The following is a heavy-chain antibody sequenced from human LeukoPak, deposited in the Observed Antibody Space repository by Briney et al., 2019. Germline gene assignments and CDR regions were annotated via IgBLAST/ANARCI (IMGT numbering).Heavy chain of an antibody. CDR2: INPSGGSA. Sequence: GASVKLSCKASGYTFTSYYIHWVRLAPGQGLEWMGIINPSGGSASNAQKFQGRVTMARDTSTSTVYMELSSLRSEDTAVYYCAREYRETATRWFDPWGQGTLVTVSS. CDR1: GYTFTSYY. CDR3: AREYRETATRWFDP. J-gene: IGHJ5*02. V-gene: IGHV1-46*01. D-gene: IGHD5-18*01.